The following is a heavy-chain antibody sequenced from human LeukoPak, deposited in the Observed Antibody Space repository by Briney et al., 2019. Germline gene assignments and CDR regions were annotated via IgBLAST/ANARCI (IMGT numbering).Heavy chain of an antibody. D-gene: IGHD3-10*01. Sequence: PGGSLRLSCAASGFTFSSYSMNWVRQAPGKGLEWVSSISSSSSYIYYADSVKGRFTISRDNAKNSLYLQMNSLRAEDTAVYYCARDISYYGSGRPDVWGKGTTVTVSS. CDR2: ISSSSSYI. CDR3: ARDISYYGSGRPDV. J-gene: IGHJ6*04. CDR1: GFTFSSYS. V-gene: IGHV3-21*01.